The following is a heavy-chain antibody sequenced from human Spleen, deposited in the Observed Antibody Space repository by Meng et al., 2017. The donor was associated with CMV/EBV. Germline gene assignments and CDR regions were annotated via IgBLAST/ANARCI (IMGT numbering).Heavy chain of an antibody. CDR2: ISGYNGKT. Sequence: ASVKVSCKASGYTFSGYGINWVRQAPGQGLEWMGWISGYNGKTNYAEKLQGRVTMTTDTSTSTGYMELRSLRSDDTAVYYCARGEEPYDSSGYYYGWGQGTLVTVSS. CDR3: ARGEEPYDSSGYYYG. D-gene: IGHD3-22*01. J-gene: IGHJ4*02. CDR1: GYTFSGYG. V-gene: IGHV1-18*01.